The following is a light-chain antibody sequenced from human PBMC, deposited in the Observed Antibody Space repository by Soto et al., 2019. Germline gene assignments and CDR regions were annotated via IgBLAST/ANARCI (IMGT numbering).Light chain of an antibody. Sequence: EIVLTQSPGTLSLSPGERATLSCRASQSVSSNYLAWYQQKPSQAPRLLIYGASSRATGIPDRFSGSGSGTDFTLTISRLEPEDFAVYYCQQYGSSLTWTFGQGTKVDIK. J-gene: IGKJ1*01. CDR3: QQYGSSLTWT. CDR2: GAS. V-gene: IGKV3-20*01. CDR1: QSVSSNY.